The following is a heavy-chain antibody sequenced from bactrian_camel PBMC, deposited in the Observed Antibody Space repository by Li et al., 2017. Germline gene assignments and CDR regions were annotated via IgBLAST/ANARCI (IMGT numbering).Heavy chain of an antibody. CDR2: IYNTVSDT. CDR1: GSTFGNYG. CDR3: AAARRGSGRTCSDTDDYDL. D-gene: IGHD3*01. J-gene: IGHJ4*01. Sequence: QVQLVESGGDLVQPGGSLRLSCAASGSTFGNYGMSWVRQAPGKGLEWVAGIYNTVSDTFYAKSVKGRFTISRDNAKNTVSLEMTSLTPEDTAVYYCAAARRGSGRTCSDTDDYDLTGQGTQVTVS. V-gene: IGHV3S6*01.